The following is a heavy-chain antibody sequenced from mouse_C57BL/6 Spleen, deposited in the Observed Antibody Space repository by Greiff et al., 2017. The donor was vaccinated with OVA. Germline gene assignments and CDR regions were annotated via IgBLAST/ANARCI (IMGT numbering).Heavy chain of an antibody. CDR2: ISYDGSN. Sequence: EVQLQESGPGLVKPSQSLSLTCSVTGYSITSGYYWNWIRQFPGNKLEWMGYISYDGSNNYNPSLKNRISITRDTSKNQFFLKLNSVTTEDTATYYCAREGDYDYDVGGYWYFDVWGTGTTVTVSS. D-gene: IGHD2-4*01. J-gene: IGHJ1*03. CDR1: GYSITSGYY. CDR3: AREGDYDYDVGGYWYFDV. V-gene: IGHV3-6*01.